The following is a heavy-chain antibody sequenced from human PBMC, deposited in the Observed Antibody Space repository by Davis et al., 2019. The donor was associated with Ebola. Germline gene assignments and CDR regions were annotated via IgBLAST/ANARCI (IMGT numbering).Heavy chain of an antibody. CDR1: GGSISSYY. D-gene: IGHD4-23*01. CDR2: IYYSGST. V-gene: IGHV4-59*08. J-gene: IGHJ4*02. Sequence: MPSETLSLTCTVSGGSISSYYWSWIRQPPGKGLEWIGYIYYSGSTNYNPSLKSRVTISVDPSKNQFSLSLSSVTAADTAVYYWARLGGGFSLVDQWGQGTLVTVSS. CDR3: ARLGGGFSLVDQ.